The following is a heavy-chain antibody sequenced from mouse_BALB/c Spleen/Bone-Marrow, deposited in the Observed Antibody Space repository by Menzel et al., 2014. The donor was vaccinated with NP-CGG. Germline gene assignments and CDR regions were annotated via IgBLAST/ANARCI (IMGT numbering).Heavy chain of an antibody. CDR2: INPSNGRT. D-gene: IGHD1-1*01. V-gene: IGHV1S81*02. CDR1: GYTFTSYW. J-gene: IGHJ2*01. CDR3: ARRTTTVVATDY. Sequence: VQLVESGAELVKPGASVKLSCKASGYTFTSYWMHWVKQRPGQGLEWIGEINPSNGRTNYNEKFKSKATLTVDKSSSTAYMQLSSLTSEDSAVYYCARRTTTVVATDYWGKGTTPTVSS.